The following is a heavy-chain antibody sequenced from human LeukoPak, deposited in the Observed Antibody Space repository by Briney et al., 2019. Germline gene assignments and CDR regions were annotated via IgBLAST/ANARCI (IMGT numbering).Heavy chain of an antibody. CDR2: IYYSGST. D-gene: IGHD3-10*01. CDR3: ARARIVMVRGIRYNWFDP. Sequence: TSETLSLTCTVSGGSISSYYWNWIRQPPGRGLEWIGDIYYSGSTNYNPSLKSRVTISVDMSKNQFSLKLSSVTAADTAVCYCARARIVMVRGIRYNWFDPWGQGTLVTVSS. J-gene: IGHJ5*01. CDR1: GGSISSYY. V-gene: IGHV4-59*01.